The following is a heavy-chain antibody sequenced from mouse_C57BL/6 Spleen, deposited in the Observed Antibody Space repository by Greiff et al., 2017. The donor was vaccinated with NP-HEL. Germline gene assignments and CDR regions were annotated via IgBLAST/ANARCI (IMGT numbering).Heavy chain of an antibody. CDR3: TEIYYDYDAFAY. CDR2: IDPETGGT. J-gene: IGHJ3*01. Sequence: VQLQQSGAELVRPGASVTLSCKASGYTFTDYEMHWVKQTPVHGLEWIGAIDPETGGTAYNQKFKGKAILTADKSSSTAYMELRSLTSEDSAVYYCTEIYYDYDAFAYWGQGTLVTVSA. D-gene: IGHD2-4*01. V-gene: IGHV1-15*01. CDR1: GYTFTDYE.